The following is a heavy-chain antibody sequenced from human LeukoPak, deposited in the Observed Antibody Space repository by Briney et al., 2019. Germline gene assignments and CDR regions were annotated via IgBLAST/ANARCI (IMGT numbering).Heavy chain of an antibody. D-gene: IGHD6-19*01. V-gene: IGHV4-59*02. CDR1: GGSVSNYY. CDR2: IYYSGTT. CDR3: ARDRTDSSGWYYFDY. J-gene: IGHJ4*02. Sequence: KPSETLSLTCSVSGGSVSNYYWSWIRQPPGKGREWIGYIYYSGTTNYNPSLKSRVTISVDTSKNQFSLQLSSVTASDTAVYYCARDRTDSSGWYYFDYWGQGTLVTVSS.